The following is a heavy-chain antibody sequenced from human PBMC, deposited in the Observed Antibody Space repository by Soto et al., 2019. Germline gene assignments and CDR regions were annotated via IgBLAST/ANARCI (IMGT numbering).Heavy chain of an antibody. Sequence: SETLSLTCTVSGGSISNYYWSWIRQPPGKGLEWIGYVYSSRSTHYNPSLQSRVTISSDTSKNQVSLKVNSVTAADTAVYYCSRDHPHSYGVYYFDYWGQGKPVTVSS. V-gene: IGHV4-59*01. D-gene: IGHD5-18*01. CDR1: GGSISNYY. CDR3: SRDHPHSYGVYYFDY. J-gene: IGHJ4*02. CDR2: VYSSRST.